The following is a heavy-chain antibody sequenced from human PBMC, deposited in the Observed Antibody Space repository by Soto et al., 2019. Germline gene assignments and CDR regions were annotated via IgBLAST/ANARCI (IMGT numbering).Heavy chain of an antibody. J-gene: IGHJ4*02. V-gene: IGHV4-4*02. CDR1: SGSISSSNW. Sequence: QVQLQESGPGLVKPSGTLSLTCAVSSGSISSSNWWSWVRQPPGKGLEWIGEIYHSESTNYNPSLKSRVTMSVDKTKHQFSLKLSSVTAADTAVYYCARGDAGPLYYWGQGTLVTVSS. CDR3: ARGDAGPLYY. D-gene: IGHD3-16*01. CDR2: IYHSEST.